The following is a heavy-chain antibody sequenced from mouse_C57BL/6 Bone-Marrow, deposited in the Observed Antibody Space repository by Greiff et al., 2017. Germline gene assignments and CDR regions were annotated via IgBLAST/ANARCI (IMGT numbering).Heavy chain of an antibody. J-gene: IGHJ1*03. CDR3: ARRATNYYGSSFYWYFDV. D-gene: IGHD1-1*01. CDR1: GFSLSTSGMG. CDR2: IYWDDDK. Sequence: VKLMESGPGILQSSQTLSLTCSFSGFSLSTSGMGVSWIRQPSGKGLEWLAHIYWDDDKRYNPSLKSRLTISKDTSRNQVFLKITSVDTADTATYYCARRATNYYGSSFYWYFDVWGTGTTVTVSS. V-gene: IGHV8-12*01.